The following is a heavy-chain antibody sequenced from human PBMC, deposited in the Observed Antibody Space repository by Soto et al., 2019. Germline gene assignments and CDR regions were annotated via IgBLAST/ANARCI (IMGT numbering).Heavy chain of an antibody. D-gene: IGHD6-13*01. Sequence: PGESLKISCKGSVYSFTSYWIWWFRQMPVKGLEWMGIIYPGDSDTRYSPSFQGQVTISADKSISTAYLQWSSLKASDTAMYYCARHLRGSSSSWYPPHWFDPWGQGTLVTVSS. CDR2: IYPGDSDT. J-gene: IGHJ5*02. V-gene: IGHV5-51*01. CDR1: VYSFTSYW. CDR3: ARHLRGSSSSWYPPHWFDP.